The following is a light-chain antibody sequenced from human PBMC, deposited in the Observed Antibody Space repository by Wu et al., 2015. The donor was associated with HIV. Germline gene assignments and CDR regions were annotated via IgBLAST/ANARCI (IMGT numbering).Light chain of an antibody. Sequence: EIVLTQSPGTLSLSPGDRATLSCRASQPISSTHLAWYQQRPGQAPRLLIYDTSSRATGIPDRFSASGSGTDFTLTINRLEPEDFAVYYCQQYRDSPHTFGQGTELEIK. J-gene: IGKJ2*01. V-gene: IGKV3-20*01. CDR2: DTS. CDR3: QQYRDSPHT. CDR1: QPISSTH.